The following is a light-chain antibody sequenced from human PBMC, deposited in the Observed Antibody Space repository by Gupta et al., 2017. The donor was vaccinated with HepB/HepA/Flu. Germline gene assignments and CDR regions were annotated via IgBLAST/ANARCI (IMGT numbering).Light chain of an antibody. CDR2: NDD. V-gene: IGLV1-47*02. CDR3: AAWDTSRSAYV. CDR1: SSNVGRDN. Sequence: QPVLTQPPSASGTPGQRVAISCSGSSSNVGRDNVYWYRQLPGTAPKLLIYNDDSRPSGVPDRLSGSKSGTSASLAISGLQAEEEADYYCAAWDTSRSAYVFGTGTWVTVL. J-gene: IGLJ1*01.